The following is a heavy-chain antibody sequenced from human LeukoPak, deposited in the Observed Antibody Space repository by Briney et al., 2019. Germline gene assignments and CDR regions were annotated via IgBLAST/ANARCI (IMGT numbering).Heavy chain of an antibody. J-gene: IGHJ3*02. D-gene: IGHD3-22*01. V-gene: IGHV4-59*01. Sequence: NPAETLSLTCTVSGGSISSYYWSWIRRPPGKGLEWIGYIYYSGSTNYNPSLKSRVTISVDTSKNQFSLKLSSVTAADTAVYYCARVYDSSGDDAFDIWGQGTMVTVSS. CDR2: IYYSGST. CDR3: ARVYDSSGDDAFDI. CDR1: GGSISSYY.